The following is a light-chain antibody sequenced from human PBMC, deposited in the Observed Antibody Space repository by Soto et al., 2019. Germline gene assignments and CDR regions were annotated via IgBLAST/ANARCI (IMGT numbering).Light chain of an antibody. CDR3: QQYNGYSPIT. CDR2: DAS. CDR1: QSISSW. Sequence: DIRMTQSPSTLSPSVGDRVSITCRASQSISSWLAWYQQKPGRAPKLLIYDASSLESGVTSRFSGSGSGTEFTLTISSLQPDDFATYYCQQYNGYSPITFGQGTRLEIK. J-gene: IGKJ5*01. V-gene: IGKV1-5*01.